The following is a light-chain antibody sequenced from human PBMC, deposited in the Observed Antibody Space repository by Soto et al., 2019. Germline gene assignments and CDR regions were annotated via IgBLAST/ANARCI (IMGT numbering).Light chain of an antibody. Sequence: EIVLTQSPAILSVSPGERATLSCRASQSVSNSLAWYQHKPGQAPRLLIYDASNRATGVPTRFSGSGSGTDFTLTISSLEPEDFAVYYCQQRNKWPPVTFGGGTKVDI. CDR1: QSVSNS. V-gene: IGKV3-11*01. J-gene: IGKJ4*01. CDR3: QQRNKWPPVT. CDR2: DAS.